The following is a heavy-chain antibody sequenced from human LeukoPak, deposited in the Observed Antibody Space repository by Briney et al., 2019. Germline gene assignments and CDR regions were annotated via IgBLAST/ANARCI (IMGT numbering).Heavy chain of an antibody. CDR2: IRGSGGTT. CDR1: GFTFSSYA. Sequence: GGSLRLSCAASGFTFSSYAMYWVRQAPGKGLEWVSTIRGSGGTTYYADSVKGRFIISRDNSKNTLYLQMNSLRAEDTAVYYCARDARDGYGGNPFDYWGQGTLVTVSS. J-gene: IGHJ4*02. CDR3: ARDARDGYGGNPFDY. V-gene: IGHV3-23*01. D-gene: IGHD4-23*01.